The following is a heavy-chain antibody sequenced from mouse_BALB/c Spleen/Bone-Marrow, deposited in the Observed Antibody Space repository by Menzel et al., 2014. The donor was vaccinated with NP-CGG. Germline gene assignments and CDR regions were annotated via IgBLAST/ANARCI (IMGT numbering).Heavy chain of an antibody. CDR1: GDPITSGY. J-gene: IGHJ2*01. CDR3: ATYDGYYFDY. V-gene: IGHV3-8*02. CDR2: ISYSGST. Sequence: EVQLQQSGPSLVKPSQTLSLTCSVTGDPITSGYWNWIRKFPGNKLEYMGYISYSGSTYYNPSLQSRISITRDTSKNQYYLQLDSVTTEDTATYYCATYDGYYFDYWGQGTTLTVSS. D-gene: IGHD1-2*01.